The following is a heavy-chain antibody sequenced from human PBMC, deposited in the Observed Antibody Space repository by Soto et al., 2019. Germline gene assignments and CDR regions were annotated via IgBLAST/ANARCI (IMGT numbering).Heavy chain of an antibody. J-gene: IGHJ4*02. CDR2: IYWDDDK. Sequence: QITLKESGPTLVKPTQTLTLTCTFSGFSLSTSGVGVGWIRQPPGKALEWLALIYWDDDKRYSPSLKSRLTITKDTSKNQVVLTMTNMDPVDTVTYYCALISPDFWSGYYLFDYWGQGTLVTVSS. V-gene: IGHV2-5*02. CDR1: GFSLSTSGVG. CDR3: ALISPDFWSGYYLFDY. D-gene: IGHD3-3*01.